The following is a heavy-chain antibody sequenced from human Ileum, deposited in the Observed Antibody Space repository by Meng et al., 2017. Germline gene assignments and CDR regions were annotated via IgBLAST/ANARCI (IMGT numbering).Heavy chain of an antibody. Sequence: QESGPGLWSPSGTLSLTCAVASGAISSNTYWSWVRQPPGKGLEWIGQISHSGSAYYNPSLKSRVTMSVDKSKSQFSLMLTSVTAADTAIYYCARHGGYSQDFWGQGTLVTVSS. CDR2: ISHSGSA. CDR3: ARHGGYSQDF. D-gene: IGHD4-23*01. V-gene: IGHV4-4*02. CDR1: SGAISSNTY. J-gene: IGHJ4*02.